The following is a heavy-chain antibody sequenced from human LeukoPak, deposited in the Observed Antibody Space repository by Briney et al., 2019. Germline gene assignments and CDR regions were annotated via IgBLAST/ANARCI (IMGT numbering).Heavy chain of an antibody. D-gene: IGHD3-9*01. CDR1: GGSISNYY. CDR3: AKHSVLTGSEYAFDI. J-gene: IGHJ3*02. V-gene: IGHV4-59*08. Sequence: SETLSLTCTVSGGSISNYYWSWIRQSPGKGLEWIGYIHYSGGTKYNPSLKSRGLILVAMSMNQFYLKLGSVTAADTAMYYCAKHSVLTGSEYAFDIWGQGTAVTVSS. CDR2: IHYSGGT.